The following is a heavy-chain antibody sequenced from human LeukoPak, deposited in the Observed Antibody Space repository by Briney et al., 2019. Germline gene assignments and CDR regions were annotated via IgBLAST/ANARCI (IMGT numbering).Heavy chain of an antibody. J-gene: IGHJ6*04. CDR1: GFTFSNYG. V-gene: IGHV3-48*04. CDR3: AELGITMIGGV. D-gene: IGHD3-10*02. CDR2: ISSSGSTI. Sequence: GPLRLSCAASGFTFSNYGMSWVRQAPGKGLEWVSYISSSGSTIYYADSVKGRFTISRDNAKNSLYLQMNSLRAEDTAVYYCAELGITMIGGVWGKGTTVTISS.